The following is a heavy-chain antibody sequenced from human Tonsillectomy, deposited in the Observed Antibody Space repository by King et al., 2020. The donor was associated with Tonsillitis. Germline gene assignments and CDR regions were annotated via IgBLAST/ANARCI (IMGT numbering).Heavy chain of an antibody. CDR1: GYSFTSYW. V-gene: IGHV5-51*01. D-gene: IGHD5-12*01. CDR2: IYPGDSDT. Sequence: VQLVESGAGVKKPGESLKISCKGSGYSFTSYWIGWVRQMPGKGLEWMGIIYPGDSDTRYSPSFQGQVTISADKSISTAYLQWSSLKASDTAMYYCARLELATNYYYYGMDVWGQGTTVTVSS. J-gene: IGHJ6*02. CDR3: ARLELATNYYYYGMDV.